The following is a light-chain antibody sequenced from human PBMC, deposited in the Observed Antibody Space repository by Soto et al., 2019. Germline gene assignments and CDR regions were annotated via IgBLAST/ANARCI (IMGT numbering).Light chain of an antibody. CDR1: SSDVGSYNL. V-gene: IGLV2-23*03. J-gene: IGLJ2*01. Sequence: QSALTQPVSVSGSPGQSITISCTGTSSDVGSYNLVSWYQQHPGKAPKLMIYEGSKRPSGVSNRFSGSKSGNTASLTISGLQAEDEADYYCCSYAGSSTFGVFGGGTQLTVL. CDR2: EGS. CDR3: CSYAGSSTFGV.